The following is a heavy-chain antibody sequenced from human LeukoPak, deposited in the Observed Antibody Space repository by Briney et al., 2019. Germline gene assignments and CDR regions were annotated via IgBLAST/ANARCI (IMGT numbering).Heavy chain of an antibody. CDR2: ISSSSSTI. V-gene: IGHV3-48*01. CDR1: GFTFSSYS. Sequence: GGSLRLSCAASGFTFSSYSMNWVRPAPGKGLEWVSYISSSSSTIYYADSVKGRFTISRDNSKNTLYLQMNSLKTEDTAVYYCTTDFRSLGDYWGQGTLVTVSS. CDR3: TTDFRSLGDY. J-gene: IGHJ4*02.